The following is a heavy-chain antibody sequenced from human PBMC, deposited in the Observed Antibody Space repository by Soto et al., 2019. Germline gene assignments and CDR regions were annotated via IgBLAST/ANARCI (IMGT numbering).Heavy chain of an antibody. D-gene: IGHD2-15*01. CDR1: GFTFSSYS. J-gene: IGHJ1*01. CDR3: AGDACSGGSCRLFQH. CDR2: ISSSSSYI. V-gene: IGHV3-21*01. Sequence: EVQLVESGGGLVKPGGSLRLSCAASGFTFSSYSMNWVRQAPGKGLEWVSSISSSSSYIYYADSVKGRFTISRDNAKNSLYLQMNSLRAEDTVVYYCAGDACSGGSCRLFQHWGQGTLVTVSS.